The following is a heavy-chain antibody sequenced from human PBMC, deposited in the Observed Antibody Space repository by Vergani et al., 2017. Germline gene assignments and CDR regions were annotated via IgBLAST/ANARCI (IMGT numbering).Heavy chain of an antibody. Sequence: VQLVESGGGLVQPGGSLRLSCSASGFTFNSYAMHWVRQAPGKGLEYVSAISSNGGSTYYADSVKGRFTLSRDNAKNSLYLQMNSLRAEDTDVYYCARAPGSSSWYFPGKGRFDYWGQGTLVTVSS. V-gene: IGHV3-64*04. CDR1: GFTFNSYA. CDR3: ARAPGSSSWYFPGKGRFDY. J-gene: IGHJ4*02. D-gene: IGHD6-13*01. CDR2: ISSNGGST.